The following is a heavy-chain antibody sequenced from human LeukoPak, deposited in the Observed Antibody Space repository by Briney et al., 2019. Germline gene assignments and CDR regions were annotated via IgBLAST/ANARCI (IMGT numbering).Heavy chain of an antibody. Sequence: GGSLRLSCTAPGFAFSFSASGIHWVRQAPGKGLEWVAFIQNDATEKSYADSVKGRCTTSRDNSKKAVYLQMNSLRAEDTAVYYCAREGGTIELREFDYWGRGTLVTVSS. CDR2: IQNDATEK. V-gene: IGHV3-30*02. J-gene: IGHJ4*02. D-gene: IGHD3-16*02. CDR1: GFAFSFSASG. CDR3: AREGGTIELREFDY.